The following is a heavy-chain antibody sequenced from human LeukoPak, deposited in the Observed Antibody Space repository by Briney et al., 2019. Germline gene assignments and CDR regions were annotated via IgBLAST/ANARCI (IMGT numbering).Heavy chain of an antibody. Sequence: SETLSLTCTVSGGSISSSSYYWGWIRQPPGKGLEWIGSIYYSGSTSYTPSLKSRVTISIDTSKNQFSLKLSSVTAADTAVYYCASVVYGSGWPKHFDYWGQGTLVTVSS. V-gene: IGHV4-39*07. D-gene: IGHD6-19*01. CDR2: IYYSGST. CDR3: ASVVYGSGWPKHFDY. J-gene: IGHJ4*02. CDR1: GGSISSSSYY.